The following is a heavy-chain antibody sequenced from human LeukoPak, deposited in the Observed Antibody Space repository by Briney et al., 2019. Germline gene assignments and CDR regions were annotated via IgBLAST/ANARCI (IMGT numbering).Heavy chain of an antibody. D-gene: IGHD2-15*01. CDR2: ISYDGSNK. CDR3: ASSPMYCSGGSCYYYGMDV. CDR1: GFTFSSYA. V-gene: IGHV3-30-3*01. J-gene: IGHJ6*02. Sequence: GGSLRLSCAASGFTFSSYAMHWVRQAPGKGLEWVAVISYDGSNKYYADSVKGRFTISRDNSKNTLYLQMNSLRAEDTAVYYCASSPMYCSGGSCYYYGMDVWGQGTTVTVS.